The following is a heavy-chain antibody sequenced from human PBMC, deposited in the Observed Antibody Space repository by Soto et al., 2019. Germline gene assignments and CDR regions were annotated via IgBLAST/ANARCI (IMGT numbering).Heavy chain of an antibody. CDR1: VFTFSSCW. D-gene: IGHD5-18*01. J-gene: IGHJ6*02. Sequence: GVLRLSWAASVFTFSSCWMRWVRQAPGKGLEWVANIKQDGSEKYYVDSVKGRFTISRDNAKNSLYLQMNRLRAEDTAVYYCAREGGGYRHGRHYYPYYGMDVWGQGT. V-gene: IGHV3-7*03. CDR2: IKQDGSEK. CDR3: AREGGGYRHGRHYYPYYGMDV.